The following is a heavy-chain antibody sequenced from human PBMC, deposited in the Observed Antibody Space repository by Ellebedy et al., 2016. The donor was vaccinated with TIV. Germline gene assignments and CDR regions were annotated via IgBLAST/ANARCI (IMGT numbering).Heavy chain of an antibody. CDR3: ARDQCNGESCYSGPQY. CDR2: INTDGSST. CDR1: GFSFSTYW. D-gene: IGHD2-15*01. Sequence: GGSLRLXXAASGFSFSTYWMHWVRQAPGKGLVWVSRINTDGSSTIYADSVKGRFTISRDNAKNTLYLQINSLRAEDTAVYYCARDQCNGESCYSGPQYWGQGTLVTVSS. V-gene: IGHV3-74*01. J-gene: IGHJ4*02.